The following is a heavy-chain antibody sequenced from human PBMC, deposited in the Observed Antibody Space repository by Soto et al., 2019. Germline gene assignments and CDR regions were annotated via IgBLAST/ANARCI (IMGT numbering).Heavy chain of an antibody. CDR3: ARDRYCSSTSCPGGGDNWFDP. V-gene: IGHV4-30-2*01. D-gene: IGHD2-2*01. CDR2: IYHSGST. Sequence: NPSETLSLTCAVSGGSISSGGYSWSWIRQPPGKGLEWIGYIYHSGSTYYNPYLKSRVTISVDRSKNQFSLKLSSVTAADTAVYYCARDRYCSSTSCPGGGDNWFDPWGQGTLVTVSS. CDR1: GGSISSGGYS. J-gene: IGHJ5*02.